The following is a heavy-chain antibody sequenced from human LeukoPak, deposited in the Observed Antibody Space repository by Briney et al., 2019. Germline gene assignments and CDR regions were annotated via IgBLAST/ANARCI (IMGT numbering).Heavy chain of an antibody. V-gene: IGHV4-39*01. J-gene: IGHJ3*02. CDR2: IYYSGST. CDR3: ARQVTTVTTGAFDI. Sequence: PSETLSLTCTVSGGSISSSSYYWGWIRQRPGKGLEWLGSIYYSGSTYYNPTLKSRVTISVDTSKDQFSLKLSSVTAADTAVYYCARQVTTVTTGAFDIWGQGTMVTVSS. CDR1: GGSISSSSYY. D-gene: IGHD4-17*01.